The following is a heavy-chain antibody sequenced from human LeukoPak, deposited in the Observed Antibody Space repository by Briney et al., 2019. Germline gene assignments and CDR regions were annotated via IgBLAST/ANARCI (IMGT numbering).Heavy chain of an antibody. CDR3: ARDGYGLDTPMVSTIFDY. V-gene: IGHV3-30-3*01. CDR1: GFTFRRYA. D-gene: IGHD5-18*01. J-gene: IGHJ4*02. Sequence: GGSLRLSCAASGFTFRRYAVHWVRQAPGQGLEWVAVISYDGTNKYYADSVEGRFTISRDNSKNTLYLQMNSLRAEDTAVYYCARDGYGLDTPMVSTIFDYWGQGSLVTVSS. CDR2: ISYDGTNK.